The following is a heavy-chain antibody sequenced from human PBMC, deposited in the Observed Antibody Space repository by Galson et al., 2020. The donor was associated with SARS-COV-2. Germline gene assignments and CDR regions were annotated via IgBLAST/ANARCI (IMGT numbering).Heavy chain of an antibody. CDR2: INHSGST. D-gene: IGHD3-10*01. CDR3: ARGGDTMVRGAGWFDP. J-gene: IGHJ5*02. Sequence: SETLSLTCAVYGGSLSGSSWTWIRLSPEKGLEWIGEINHSGSTNYNPSLKSRVTISVDTSKNQFSLKLSSVTAADTAVYYCARGGDTMVRGAGWFDPWGQGTLVTVSS. CDR1: GGSLSGSS. V-gene: IGHV4-34*01.